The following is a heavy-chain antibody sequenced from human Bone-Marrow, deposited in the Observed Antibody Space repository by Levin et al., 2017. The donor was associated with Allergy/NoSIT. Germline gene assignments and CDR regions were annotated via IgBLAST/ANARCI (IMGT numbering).Heavy chain of an antibody. J-gene: IGHJ4*02. Sequence: GGSLRLSCKASGSTFTNHWIGWVRQAPGKEPEWMGVVYPTDSSATYGPSFQGRVTLSADKSNSTAYLQWTSLQAADTATYYCARGHYVFWSGNSHSFDFWGQGTVLSVSS. CDR2: VYPTDSSA. CDR3: ARGHYVFWSGNSHSFDF. D-gene: IGHD3-3*01. CDR1: GSTFTNHW. V-gene: IGHV5-51*01.